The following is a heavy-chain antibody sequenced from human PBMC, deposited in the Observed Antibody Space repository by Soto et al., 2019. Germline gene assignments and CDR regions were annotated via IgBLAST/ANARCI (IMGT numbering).Heavy chain of an antibody. D-gene: IGHD3-22*01. CDR2: ISYDGSNK. V-gene: IGHV3-30*18. J-gene: IGHJ4*02. Sequence: GGSLRLSYAASGFTFSSYGMHWVRQAPGKGLEWVAVISYDGSNKYYADSVKGRFTISRDNSKNTLCLQMNSLRAEDTAVYYCAKAPYYDSSGNIDYWGQGTLVTVSS. CDR1: GFTFSSYG. CDR3: AKAPYYDSSGNIDY.